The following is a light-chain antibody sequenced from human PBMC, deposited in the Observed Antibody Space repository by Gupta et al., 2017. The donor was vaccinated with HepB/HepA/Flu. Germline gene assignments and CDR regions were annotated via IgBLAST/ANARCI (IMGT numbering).Light chain of an antibody. CDR3: QQHNSYPFT. CDR2: DAS. CDR1: QRISNC. V-gene: IGKV1-9*01. J-gene: IGKJ3*01. Sequence: DIQMTPSPSTLSASVGDRVTITCRASQRISNCLAWYQQKPGQAPKLLIYDASILQSGVTSRFSGSGSGTEFTLTINSLQPEDFATYYCQQHNSYPFTFGHGTKVDIK.